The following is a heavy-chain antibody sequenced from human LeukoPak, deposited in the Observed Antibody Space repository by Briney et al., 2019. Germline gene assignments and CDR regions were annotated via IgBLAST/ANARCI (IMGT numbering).Heavy chain of an antibody. Sequence: GSSVKVSCKASGGTFSSYAISWVRQAPGQGLEWMGRIIPILGIANYAQKFQGRVTITADKSTSTAYMELSSLRSEDTAVHYCARENTRGRYFDYWGQGTLVTVSS. V-gene: IGHV1-69*04. J-gene: IGHJ4*02. CDR1: GGTFSSYA. CDR2: IIPILGIA. CDR3: ARENTRGRYFDY. D-gene: IGHD1-14*01.